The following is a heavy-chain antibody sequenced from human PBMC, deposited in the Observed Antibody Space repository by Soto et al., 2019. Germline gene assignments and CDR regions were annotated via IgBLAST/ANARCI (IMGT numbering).Heavy chain of an antibody. J-gene: IGHJ5*02. V-gene: IGHV2-5*02. CDR2: IYWDDNK. CDR3: AHAPAAAGFFDP. CDR1: GLSLSTSGVG. D-gene: IGHD6-13*01. Sequence: QIPLKESGPTLVKPTQTLTLTCTFSGLSLSTSGVGVCWFRQPPVQPLEWLPLIYWDDNKRYSPSLKSRLTITKDTSKTQVLLTMTSMDPVDTATYYCAHAPAAAGFFDPWGQGTLVTVSS.